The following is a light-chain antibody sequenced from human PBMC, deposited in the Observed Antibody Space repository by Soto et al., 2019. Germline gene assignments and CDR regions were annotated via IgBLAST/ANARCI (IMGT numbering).Light chain of an antibody. Sequence: SLLTQPASVSGSPGQSITISCPGTSSDVGGYNYVSWYQQQPGKAPKLMIYDVSKRPSGVPDRFSGSKSGNTASLTISGLQSEDEADYYCCSHAGSYTYVFGTGTKVTVL. CDR3: CSHAGSYTYV. CDR2: DVS. J-gene: IGLJ1*01. CDR1: SSDVGGYNY. V-gene: IGLV2-11*01.